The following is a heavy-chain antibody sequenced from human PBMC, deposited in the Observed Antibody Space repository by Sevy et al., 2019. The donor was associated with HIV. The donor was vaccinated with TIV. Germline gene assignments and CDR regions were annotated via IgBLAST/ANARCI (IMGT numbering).Heavy chain of an antibody. J-gene: IGHJ6*03. CDR2: ISYDGSNK. Sequence: GGSLRLSCAAPGFTFSSYDMHWVRQAPGKGLEWVAVISYDGSNKFYLDSVKGRFTISRDNSKSTLYLQLSSLRAEDTAVYYCARVALTFEGDPYDKPYFMDVWGKGTTVTVSS. CDR3: ARVALTFEGDPYDKPYFMDV. D-gene: IGHD3-16*01. V-gene: IGHV3-30*03. CDR1: GFTFSSYD.